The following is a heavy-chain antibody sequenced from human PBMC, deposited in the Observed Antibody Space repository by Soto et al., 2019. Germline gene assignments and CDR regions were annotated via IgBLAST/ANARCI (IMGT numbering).Heavy chain of an antibody. Sequence: EVQLLESGGGLVQPGGSLGLSCAASGFTFSSYAMRWVRQAPVKGLEWVSAISGSGGSTYYADSVKGRFTISRDNSKNTLYLQMNSLRDEDTAVYYCARRGSGSYYDYWGQGTLVTVSS. CDR3: ARRGSGSYYDY. CDR2: ISGSGGST. V-gene: IGHV3-23*01. CDR1: GFTFSSYA. J-gene: IGHJ4*02. D-gene: IGHD1-26*01.